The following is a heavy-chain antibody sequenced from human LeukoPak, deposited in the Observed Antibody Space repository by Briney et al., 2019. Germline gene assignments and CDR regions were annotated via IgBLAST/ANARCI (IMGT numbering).Heavy chain of an antibody. J-gene: IGHJ3*02. Sequence: ASVKVSCKASGYTFTSYGISWVRQAPGQGLEWMGWISAYNGNTNYAQKLQGRVTMTTDTSTSTAYMEVRSLRSDDTAVYYCARDGPGGFDRGGVDIWGQGTMVTVSS. D-gene: IGHD3-9*01. V-gene: IGHV1-18*01. CDR2: ISAYNGNT. CDR1: GYTFTSYG. CDR3: ARDGPGGFDRGGVDI.